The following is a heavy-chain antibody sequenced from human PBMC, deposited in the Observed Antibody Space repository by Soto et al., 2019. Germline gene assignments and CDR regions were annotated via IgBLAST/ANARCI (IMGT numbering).Heavy chain of an antibody. D-gene: IGHD2-21*02. V-gene: IGHV4-39*01. CDR2: IYYSGST. J-gene: IGHJ2*01. CDR1: GGSISSSSYY. Sequence: QLQLQESGPGLVKPSETLSLTCTVSGGSISSSSYYWGWIRQPPGKGLEWIGSIYYSGSTYYNPSLKSRVTIPVDTSKNQFSLKLSSVTAADTAVYYCARHVVVVTADMNRAGWYFDLWGRGTLVTVSS. CDR3: ARHVVVVTADMNRAGWYFDL.